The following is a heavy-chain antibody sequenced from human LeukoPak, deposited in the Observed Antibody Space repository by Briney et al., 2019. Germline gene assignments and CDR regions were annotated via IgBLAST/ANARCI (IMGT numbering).Heavy chain of an antibody. D-gene: IGHD2-15*01. CDR3: AAGRYCSGGSCYSDYYYYGMDV. CDR2: IYYTGST. V-gene: IGHV4-39*01. Sequence: PSETLSLTCTISGGSISSISYYWGWIRQPPGKGLEWIGSIYYTGSTYYNPSLKSRVTVSVDTSKNQFSLNLRSVTAADTAVYYCAAGRYCSGGSCYSDYYYYGMDVWGQGTTVTVSS. J-gene: IGHJ6*02. CDR1: GGSISSISYY.